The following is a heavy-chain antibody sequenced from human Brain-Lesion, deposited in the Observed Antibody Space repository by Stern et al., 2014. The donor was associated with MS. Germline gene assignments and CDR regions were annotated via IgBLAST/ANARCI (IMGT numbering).Heavy chain of an antibody. J-gene: IGHJ5*02. Sequence: VQLVQSGPEVKKPGSSVQVSCKASGGTFGTYPITWVRQAPGQGLEWMGRIIPNFGSPNYAQKFQGRVTITAYSSTTTVYMKLSSLKSADAAVYYWAKDGPALVTNWFDPWGRGTLVTVSS. CDR1: GGTFGTYP. CDR3: AKDGPALVTNWFDP. D-gene: IGHD5-18*01. V-gene: IGHV1-69*06. CDR2: IIPNFGSP.